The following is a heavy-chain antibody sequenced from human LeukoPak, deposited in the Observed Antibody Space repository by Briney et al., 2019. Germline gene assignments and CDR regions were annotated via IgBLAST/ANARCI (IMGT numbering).Heavy chain of an antibody. CDR1: GGSISSYY. D-gene: IGHD6-13*01. V-gene: IGHV4-59*01. CDR3: ARGRADGLGAAAPRGHFDY. J-gene: IGHJ4*02. Sequence: SETLSLTCTVSGGSISSYYWSWIRQPPGKGLEWIGYIYYSGSTNYNPSLKSRVTISVDTSKNQFSLKLSSVTAADTAVYYCARGRADGLGAAAPRGHFDYWGQGTLVTVSS. CDR2: IYYSGST.